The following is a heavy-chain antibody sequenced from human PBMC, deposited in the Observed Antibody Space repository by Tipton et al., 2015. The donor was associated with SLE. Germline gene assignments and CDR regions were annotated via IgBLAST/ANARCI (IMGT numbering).Heavy chain of an antibody. CDR3: ARVWSWVVG. J-gene: IGHJ4*02. V-gene: IGHV4-39*02. D-gene: IGHD2-15*01. CDR2: LYAGGST. CDR1: GGPISTSSYY. Sequence: TLSLTCTVSGGPISTSSYYWGWIRQSPGQGLEWVGSLYAGGSTYFHPSLKSRASISADASKNHFSLKLNSVTAADTAVYYCARVWSWVVGWGQGTLVTVSS.